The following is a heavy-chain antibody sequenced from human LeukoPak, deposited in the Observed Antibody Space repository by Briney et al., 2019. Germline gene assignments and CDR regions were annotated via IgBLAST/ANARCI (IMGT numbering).Heavy chain of an antibody. CDR3: AKARQRITNYYMDV. J-gene: IGHJ6*03. CDR1: GFTFSSYA. Sequence: GGSLRLSCAASGFTFSSYAMSWVRQAPGKGLEWVSAISGSGGSTYYADSVKGRFTISRDNSKNTLYLQMNSLRAEDTAVYYCAKARQRITNYYMDVWGKGTTVTVSS. D-gene: IGHD3-3*01. V-gene: IGHV3-23*01. CDR2: ISGSGGST.